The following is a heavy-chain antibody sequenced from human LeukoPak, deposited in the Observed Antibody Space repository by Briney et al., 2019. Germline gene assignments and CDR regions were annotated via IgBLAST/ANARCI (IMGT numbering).Heavy chain of an antibody. Sequence: GGSLRLSCAASGFTFSSYAMSWVRQAPGKGLEWVSAISGSGGSTYYADSVKGRFTISRDNSKNTLYLQMNSLRAEDTAVYYCARDSGSWYVGYWGQGTLVTVSS. CDR2: ISGSGGST. D-gene: IGHD6-13*01. CDR3: ARDSGSWYVGY. CDR1: GFTFSSYA. V-gene: IGHV3-23*01. J-gene: IGHJ4*02.